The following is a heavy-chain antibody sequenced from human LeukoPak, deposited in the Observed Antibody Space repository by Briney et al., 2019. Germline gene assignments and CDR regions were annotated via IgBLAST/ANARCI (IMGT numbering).Heavy chain of an antibody. CDR1: GFTFSSYW. CDR2: IKSDGSST. Sequence: GGSLRLSCAASGFTFSSYWMHWVRQAPGKGLVWVSRIKSDGSSTSYADSVKGRFTIPKDNTKNTLYLQMNSLRAEDTAMYYCARRGAATDAFDIWGQGTMVTVSS. CDR3: ARRGAATDAFDI. J-gene: IGHJ3*02. D-gene: IGHD1-26*01. V-gene: IGHV3-74*01.